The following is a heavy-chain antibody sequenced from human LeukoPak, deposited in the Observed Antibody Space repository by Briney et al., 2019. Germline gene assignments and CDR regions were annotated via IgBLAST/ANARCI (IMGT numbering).Heavy chain of an antibody. Sequence: PGGSLRLSCAASGFTFSSYEMNWVRQAPGKGLEWVSYISSSGSTIYYADSVKGRFTISRDNAKNSLYLQMNSLRAEDTAVYYCARGNDYVWGSYRYFDYRGQGTLVTVSS. V-gene: IGHV3-48*03. J-gene: IGHJ4*02. CDR3: ARGNDYVWGSYRYFDY. D-gene: IGHD3-16*02. CDR1: GFTFSSYE. CDR2: ISSSGSTI.